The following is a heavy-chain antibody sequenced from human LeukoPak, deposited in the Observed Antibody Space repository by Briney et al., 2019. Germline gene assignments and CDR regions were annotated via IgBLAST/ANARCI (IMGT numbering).Heavy chain of an antibody. V-gene: IGHV4-59*02. D-gene: IGHD1-26*01. CDR1: NGAVKNYD. CDR2: FLYSGTT. Sequence: PSETLSLTCSVSNGAVKNYDGTWIRQPPGKGLEWIGYFLYSGTTTYRASLDSRLIISVDNSNTTVSLRLFSVTAADTAAYYCATLVYSGSRYHFDTWGQGTLITVSS. CDR3: ATLVYSGSRYHFDT. J-gene: IGHJ4*02.